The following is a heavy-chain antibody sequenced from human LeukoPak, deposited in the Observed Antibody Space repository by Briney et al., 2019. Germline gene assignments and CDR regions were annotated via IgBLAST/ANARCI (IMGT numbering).Heavy chain of an antibody. Sequence: SETLSLTCSVSGGSFSSYFWSWVRQPAGKGLEWIGRIYPSGNTNYNPSLKSRVTLSVDTSKTQFSLRLSSVTAADTAVYYCAREDSGSYYNYYYFYMDVWGKGTTVTISS. CDR3: AREDSGSYYNYYYFYMDV. D-gene: IGHD3-10*01. V-gene: IGHV4-4*07. CDR2: IYPSGNT. CDR1: GGSFSSYF. J-gene: IGHJ6*03.